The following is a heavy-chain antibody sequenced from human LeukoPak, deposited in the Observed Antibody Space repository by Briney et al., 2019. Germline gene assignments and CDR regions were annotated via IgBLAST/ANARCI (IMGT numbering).Heavy chain of an antibody. Sequence: GGSLRLSCAASGFTVSSSYMSWVRQAPGKGLEWVSLIYSGGSTYYAASVKGRFTISRDNSKNTLYLQMNSLRPEDTAVYYCAKGYNYAYEYWGQGTLVTVPS. V-gene: IGHV3-53*01. D-gene: IGHD5-18*01. CDR1: GFTVSSSY. CDR2: IYSGGST. CDR3: AKGYNYAYEY. J-gene: IGHJ4*02.